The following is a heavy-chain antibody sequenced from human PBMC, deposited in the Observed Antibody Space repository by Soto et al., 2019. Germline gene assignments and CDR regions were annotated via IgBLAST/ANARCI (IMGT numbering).Heavy chain of an antibody. D-gene: IGHD3-10*01. CDR1: GGSMTSSNW. J-gene: IGHJ5*02. Sequence: NPSETLSLTCTVSGGSMTSSNWWNWVRQSPGKGLEWIGEAHHSGRTNYNPSLKSRVTISVDKSKNHFSLKLSSVTAADTAVYYCARDRYITMVRATGSLWFDPWGQGTLVT. V-gene: IGHV4-4*02. CDR2: AHHSGRT. CDR3: ARDRYITMVRATGSLWFDP.